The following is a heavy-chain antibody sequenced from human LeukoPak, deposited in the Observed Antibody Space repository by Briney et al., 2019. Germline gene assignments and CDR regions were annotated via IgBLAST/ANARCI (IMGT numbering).Heavy chain of an antibody. CDR3: AKEVLSSTVGTAVDY. Sequence: GGSLRLSCAASGFMFSNHAMTWVRQAPGKGLEWFSVVSGSGGSTYYADSVKGRFTISRDNSKNTLYLQMNSLRAEDTAVYYCAKEVLSSTVGTAVDYWGQGTLVTVSS. D-gene: IGHD2-8*01. CDR2: VSGSGGST. CDR1: GFMFSNHA. J-gene: IGHJ4*02. V-gene: IGHV3-23*01.